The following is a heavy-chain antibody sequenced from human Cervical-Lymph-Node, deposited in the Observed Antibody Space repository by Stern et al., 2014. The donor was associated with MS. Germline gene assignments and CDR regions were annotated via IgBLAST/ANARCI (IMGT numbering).Heavy chain of an antibody. CDR1: GYSFTSYY. V-gene: IGHV1-46*01. J-gene: IGHJ4*02. CDR2: INPSGGRT. CDR3: ARDGMTAATYYFDF. D-gene: IGHD6-13*01. Sequence: VQLVESGAEVKKPGASVKVSCKESGYSFTSYYMHWVRQAPGQGLEWMGIINPSGGRTNYAQKFQDRVTMTRDTSTSTVYMEMSSLRSEDTALYYCARDGMTAATYYFDFWGQGTVVTVSS.